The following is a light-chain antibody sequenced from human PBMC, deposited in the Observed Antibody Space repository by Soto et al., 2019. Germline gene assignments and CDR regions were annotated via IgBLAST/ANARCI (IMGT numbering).Light chain of an antibody. CDR3: QQYGGSPFT. CDR2: GAS. J-gene: IGKJ3*01. Sequence: EIVLTQSPGTLSLSPGERVTLSCRASQTVTSSYLGWYQQKPGQAPRLLIYGASSRATGVPDRFSGSGSETDFTLTISRLEPEDFAVYYCQQYGGSPFTFGPGTKVDIK. CDR1: QTVTSSY. V-gene: IGKV3-20*01.